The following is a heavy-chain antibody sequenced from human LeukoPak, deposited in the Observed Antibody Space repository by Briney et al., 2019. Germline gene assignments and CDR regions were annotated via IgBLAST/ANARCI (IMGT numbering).Heavy chain of an antibody. CDR2: ISGSNSYI. Sequence: GGSLRLSCAASGFTFSSYTMHWIRQAPGKGLEWVSSISGSNSYIFYADSVKGRFTVSRDNAKDSLYLQMNSLRAEDTAVYYCTRALTTLTYEGYWGQGTLVTVSS. CDR1: GFTFSSYT. D-gene: IGHD1-1*01. CDR3: TRALTTLTYEGY. V-gene: IGHV3-21*01. J-gene: IGHJ4*02.